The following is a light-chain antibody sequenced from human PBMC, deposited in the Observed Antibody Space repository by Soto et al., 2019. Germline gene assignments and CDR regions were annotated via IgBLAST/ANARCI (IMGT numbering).Light chain of an antibody. CDR1: QRGTGIY. CDR3: HQYGTTPRT. V-gene: IGKV3-20*01. CDR2: GIS. Sequence: PGERATLSCRASQRGTGIYCAGFQQKGGQAPRLLIYGISTRATGIPDRFSGSGSETDFTLTISRVEPEDSAVYYCHQYGTTPRTFGQGTKVEIK. J-gene: IGKJ1*01.